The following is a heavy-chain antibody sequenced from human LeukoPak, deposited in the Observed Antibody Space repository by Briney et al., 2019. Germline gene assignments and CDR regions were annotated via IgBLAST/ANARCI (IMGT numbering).Heavy chain of an antibody. Sequence: ASVKVSCKASGYTFTGYYLHWVRQAPGQGLESMGWINPNSGGTKYAQNFQGRVTMTRDTSINTASMELTRLKSDGTAVYYCARGDDIVVVAAATLHYWGQGTLVTVSS. CDR1: GYTFTGYY. CDR2: INPNSGGT. J-gene: IGHJ4*02. D-gene: IGHD2-15*01. CDR3: ARGDDIVVVAAATLHY. V-gene: IGHV1-2*02.